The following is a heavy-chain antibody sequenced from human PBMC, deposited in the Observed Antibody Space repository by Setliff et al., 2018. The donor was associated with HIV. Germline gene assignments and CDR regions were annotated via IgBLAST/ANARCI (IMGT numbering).Heavy chain of an antibody. CDR2: IYYSGTT. Sequence: PSETLSLTCNVSGVSMSSHYWSWIRQAPGQPPNKGLEWIGSIYYSGTTNYNPSLESRVTISIDTSKSQFSLKLTSVTTADTAMYYCAGRGGYNDWYFDYWGQGALVTVSS. D-gene: IGHD5-12*01. J-gene: IGHJ4*02. CDR3: AGRGGYNDWYFDY. CDR1: GVSMSSHY. V-gene: IGHV4-59*11.